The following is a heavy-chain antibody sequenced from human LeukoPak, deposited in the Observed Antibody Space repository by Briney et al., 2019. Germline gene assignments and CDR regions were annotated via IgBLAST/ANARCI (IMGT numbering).Heavy chain of an antibody. Sequence: GGSLRLSCAASGFTFSSYGMHWVRQAPGKGLEWVAVIWYDGSNKYYADSVKGRFTISRDNSKNTLYLQMNSLRAEDTAVYYCARDAKFHDAFGIWGQGTMVTVSS. J-gene: IGHJ3*02. CDR1: GFTFSSYG. CDR2: IWYDGSNK. V-gene: IGHV3-33*01. CDR3: ARDAKFHDAFGI.